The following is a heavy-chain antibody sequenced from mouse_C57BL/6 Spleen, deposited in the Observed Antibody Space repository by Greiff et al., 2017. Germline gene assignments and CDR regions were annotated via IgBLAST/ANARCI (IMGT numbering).Heavy chain of an antibody. CDR3: AIPSYDGYYVFCD. J-gene: IGHJ2*01. D-gene: IGHD2-3*01. CDR2: IYPGDGDT. Sequence: QVQLQQSGAELVKPGASVKISCKASGYAFSSYWMNWVKQRPGKGLAWIGQIYPGDGDTNYNGKFTGKATLTADKSSSTAYMQLSSLTSEDSAVYFCAIPSYDGYYVFCDWGQGTTLTVSS. V-gene: IGHV1-80*01. CDR1: GYAFSSYW.